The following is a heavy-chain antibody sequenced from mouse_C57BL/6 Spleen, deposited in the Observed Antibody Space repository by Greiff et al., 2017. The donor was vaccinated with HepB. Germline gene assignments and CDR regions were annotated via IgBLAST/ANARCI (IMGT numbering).Heavy chain of an antibody. V-gene: IGHV5-17*01. CDR2: ISSGSSTI. J-gene: IGHJ1*03. CDR1: GFTFSDYG. Sequence: EVQGVESGGGLVKPGGSLKLSCAASGFTFSDYGMHWVRQAPEKGLEWVAYISSGSSTIYYADTVKGRFTISRDNAKNTLFLQMTSLRSEDTAMYYCARLYYYGSSWGYFDVWGTGTTVTVSS. CDR3: ARLYYYGSSWGYFDV. D-gene: IGHD1-1*01.